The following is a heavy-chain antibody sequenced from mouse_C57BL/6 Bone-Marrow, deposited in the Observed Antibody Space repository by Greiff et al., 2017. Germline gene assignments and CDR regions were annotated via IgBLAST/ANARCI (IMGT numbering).Heavy chain of an antibody. CDR3: EGNYPSGVAY. CDR2: IYPRSGNT. D-gene: IGHD1-1*02. CDR1: GYTFTSYG. Sequence: QVQLQQSGAELARPGASVKLSCKASGYTFTSYGISWVKQRPGQGLEWIGEIYPRSGNTYYNEKFKGKATLTADKSSSTAYMELRSLTAEDSAVYFCEGNYPSGVAYWGQGTLVTVAA. J-gene: IGHJ3*01. V-gene: IGHV1-81*01.